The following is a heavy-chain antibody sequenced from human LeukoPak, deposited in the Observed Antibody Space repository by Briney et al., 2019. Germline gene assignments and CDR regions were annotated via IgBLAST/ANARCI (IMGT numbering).Heavy chain of an antibody. CDR3: ARGLGTMVRGVISDY. V-gene: IGHV1-18*01. D-gene: IGHD3-10*01. J-gene: IGHJ4*02. CDR2: ISAYNGDT. CDR1: GYTFTSYD. Sequence: ASVKVSCKASGYTFTSYDISWVRQAPGQGLEWMGWISAYNGDTNYAQKLQGRVTMTTDTSTSTAYMELRSLRSDDTAVYYCARGLGTMVRGVISDYWGQGTLVTVSS.